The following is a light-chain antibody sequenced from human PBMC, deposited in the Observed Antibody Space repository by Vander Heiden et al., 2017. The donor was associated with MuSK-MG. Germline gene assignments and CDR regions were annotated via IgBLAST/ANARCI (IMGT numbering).Light chain of an antibody. CDR2: AAS. CDR3: QQSDSTPFT. V-gene: IGKV1-39*01. J-gene: IGKJ3*01. CDR1: QSIRNY. Sequence: DIQMTQSPSSLSASVGDRVTITCRASQSIRNYLNWYQQKPGKAPKLLIYAASSLQSGVPSRFSGSGSGTDFTLTISSLQPEDFATYYCQQSDSTPFTFGPGTKVDIK.